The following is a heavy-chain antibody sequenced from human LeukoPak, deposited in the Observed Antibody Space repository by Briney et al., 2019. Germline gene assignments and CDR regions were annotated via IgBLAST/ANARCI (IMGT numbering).Heavy chain of an antibody. D-gene: IGHD3-16*02. V-gene: IGHV7-4-1*02. CDR2: INTNTGNP. Sequence: ASVKVSCKASGYTFTSYAMNWVRQAPGQGLEGMGWINTNTGNPTYAQGFTGRFVFSLDTSVSTAYLQISSLKAEDTAVYYCARSYDYVWGSCRLNHFDYWGQGTLVTVSS. CDR1: GYTFTSYA. J-gene: IGHJ4*02. CDR3: ARSYDYVWGSCRLNHFDY.